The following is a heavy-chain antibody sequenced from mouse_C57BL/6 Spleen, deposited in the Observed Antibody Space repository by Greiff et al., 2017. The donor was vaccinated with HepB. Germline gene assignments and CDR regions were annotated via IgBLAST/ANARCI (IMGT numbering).Heavy chain of an antibody. CDR2: INPYNGGT. D-gene: IGHD2-5*01. CDR1: GYTFTDYY. Sequence: EVQLQQSGPVLVKPGASVKMSCKASGYTFTDYYMNWVKQSHGKSLEWIGVINPYNGGTSYNQKFKGKATLTVDKSSSTAYMELNSLTSEDSAVYYCARSEYSNYEGYFDVWGTGTTVTVSS. J-gene: IGHJ1*03. V-gene: IGHV1-19*01. CDR3: ARSEYSNYEGYFDV.